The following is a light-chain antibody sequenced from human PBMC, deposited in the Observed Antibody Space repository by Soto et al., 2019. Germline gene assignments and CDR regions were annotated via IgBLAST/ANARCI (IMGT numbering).Light chain of an antibody. CDR2: GNN. Sequence: QAVVTQPPSVSGASGQRVTISCTGASSNIGAGFDVHWYQLLPGTAPKLLISGNNNRPSGVPDRFSGSKSGTSASLAITGLQAEDEADYYCQSYDSSLSGFVFGTGTKLTVL. J-gene: IGLJ1*01. CDR3: QSYDSSLSGFV. V-gene: IGLV1-40*01. CDR1: SSNIGAGFD.